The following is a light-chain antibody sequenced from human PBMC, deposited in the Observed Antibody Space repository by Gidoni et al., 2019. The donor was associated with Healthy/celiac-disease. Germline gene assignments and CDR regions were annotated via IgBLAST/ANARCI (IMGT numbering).Light chain of an antibody. V-gene: IGKV1-8*01. CDR1: QVISSY. CDR2: AAS. Sequence: AIRMTQSPSSLSASTGDRVTITCRASQVISSYLAWYQQKPGKAPNLLIYAASTLQSGVQSRFSGSGSGTDFTLTISCLQSEDFATYYCQQYYSYPPFTFGPGTKVDIK. J-gene: IGKJ3*01. CDR3: QQYYSYPPFT.